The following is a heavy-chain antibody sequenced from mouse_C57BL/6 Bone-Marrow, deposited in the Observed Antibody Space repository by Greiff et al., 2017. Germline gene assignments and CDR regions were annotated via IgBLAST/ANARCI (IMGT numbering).Heavy chain of an antibody. CDR2: ISSGSSTI. V-gene: IGHV5-17*01. J-gene: IGHJ3*01. CDR3: AKNDYDKMAWFAY. D-gene: IGHD2-4*01. CDR1: GFTFSDSG. Sequence: EVKVVESGGGLVKPGGSLKLSCAASGFTFSDSGMHWVRQAPEKGLVWVAYISSGSSTIYYADTVKGRFTISRDNAKNTLFLQMTSLRSEDTAMYYCAKNDYDKMAWFAYWGQGTLVTVSA.